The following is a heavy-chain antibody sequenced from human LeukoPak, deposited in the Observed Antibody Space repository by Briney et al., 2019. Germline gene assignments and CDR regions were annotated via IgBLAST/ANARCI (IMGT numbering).Heavy chain of an antibody. J-gene: IGHJ4*02. CDR2: ISGGGGNT. CDR1: GFTFSIYA. D-gene: IGHD6-13*01. V-gene: IGHV3-23*01. CDR3: AKDYEYNSNTWYFH. Sequence: GGSLRLSCTASGFTFSIYAMNWVRQAPGKGLEWVSAISGGGGNTYYADSVKGRFTISRDNSENTLYLQMNSLRVADTAVYYCAKDYEYNSNTWYFHWGRGTLVSVSS.